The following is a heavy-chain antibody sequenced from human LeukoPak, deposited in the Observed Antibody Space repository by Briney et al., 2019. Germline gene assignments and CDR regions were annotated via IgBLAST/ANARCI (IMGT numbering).Heavy chain of an antibody. J-gene: IGHJ1*01. CDR3: ALDIVVVPAAIEYFQH. CDR2: IIPIFGTA. D-gene: IGHD2-2*03. CDR1: GGTFISYA. Sequence: SVKVSCKASGGTFISYAISWVRQAPGQGLEWMGGIIPIFGTANYAQKFQGRVTITADESTSTAYMELSSLRSEDTAVYYCALDIVVVPAAIEYFQHWGQGTLVTVSS. V-gene: IGHV1-69*13.